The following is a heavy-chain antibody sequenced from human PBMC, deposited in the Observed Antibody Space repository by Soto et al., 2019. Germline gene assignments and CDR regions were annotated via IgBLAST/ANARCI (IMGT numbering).Heavy chain of an antibody. CDR1: GFTFSGYS. CDR2: ISSGSKTI. D-gene: IGHD3-9*01. CDR3: VREDILGVRSFDY. J-gene: IGHJ4*02. Sequence: GSLIPTGSASGFTFSGYSVNWVRQAPGKGLEWVSYISSGSKTIYYAESVKGRFTVSRDNARNSQYLQMNSLRDEDKAVYYCVREDILGVRSFDYWGQGTLVTVYS. V-gene: IGHV3-48*02.